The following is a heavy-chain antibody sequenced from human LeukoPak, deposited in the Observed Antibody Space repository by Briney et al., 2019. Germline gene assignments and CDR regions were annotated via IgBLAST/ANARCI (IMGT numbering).Heavy chain of an antibody. CDR3: ARPLAGWQQLIGGLDY. D-gene: IGHD2-15*01. J-gene: IGHJ4*02. Sequence: GGSLRLSCAASGFTFNNYAMNWVRQAPGKGLEWVAVVSYDESDKYYADSVKGRFTISRDNSKNTLYLQMNSLRAEDTAVYYCARPLAGWQQLIGGLDYWGQGTLVTVSS. CDR2: VSYDESDK. V-gene: IGHV3-30*04. CDR1: GFTFNNYA.